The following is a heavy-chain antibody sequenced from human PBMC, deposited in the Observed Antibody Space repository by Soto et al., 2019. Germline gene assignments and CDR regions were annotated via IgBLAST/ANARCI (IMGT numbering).Heavy chain of an antibody. CDR2: ISYDGSNK. CDR1: GFTFSSYA. D-gene: IGHD2-2*01. Sequence: LRLSCAASGFTFSSYAMHWVRQAPGKGLEWVAVISYDGSNKYYADSVKGRFTISRDNSKNTLYLQMNSLRAEDTAVYYCARDMRCSSTSCYFGMDVWGQGTTVTV. J-gene: IGHJ6*02. V-gene: IGHV3-30-3*01. CDR3: ARDMRCSSTSCYFGMDV.